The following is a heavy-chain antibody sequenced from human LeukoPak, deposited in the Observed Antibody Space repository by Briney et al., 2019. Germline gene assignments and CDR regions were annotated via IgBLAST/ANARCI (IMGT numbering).Heavy chain of an antibody. CDR1: GGSISSYY. D-gene: IGHD3-10*01. CDR2: IYYSGST. J-gene: IGHJ6*02. V-gene: IGHV4-59*01. CDR3: AREVGRVRGVIINYYYYYGMDV. Sequence: SETLSLTCTVSGGSISSYYWSWIRQPPGKGLEWIGYIYYSGSTNYNPSLKSRVTISVDTSKNQFSLKLSSVTAADTAVYYCAREVGRVRGVIINYYYYYGMDVWGQGTTVTVSS.